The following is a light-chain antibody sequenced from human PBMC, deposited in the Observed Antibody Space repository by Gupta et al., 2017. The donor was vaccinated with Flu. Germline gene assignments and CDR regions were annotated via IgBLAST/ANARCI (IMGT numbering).Light chain of an antibody. CDR3: SSFVGNKNIWV. Sequence: VTITCSGTSNGVGGYNYVTRYQQRPTKAPHILIYYVNKRPSAVPARFSCSKSANTASLPVTGLRAEDEAAYFCSSFVGNKNIWVFGGGTKLTVL. J-gene: IGLJ3*02. V-gene: IGLV2-8*01. CDR1: SNGVGGYNY. CDR2: YVN.